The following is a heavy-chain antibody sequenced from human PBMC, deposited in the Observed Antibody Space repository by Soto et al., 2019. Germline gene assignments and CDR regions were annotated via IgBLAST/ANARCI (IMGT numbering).Heavy chain of an antibody. J-gene: IGHJ6*02. V-gene: IGHV1-69*13. CDR2: IIPIFGTA. D-gene: IGHD3-9*01. CDR3: ARANFDWLLSKPYYYYYYGMDV. CDR1: GGTFSSYA. Sequence: SVKVSCKASGGTFSSYAISWVRQAPGQGLEWMGGIIPIFGTANYAQKFQGRVTITADESTSTAYMELSSLRSEDTAVYYCARANFDWLLSKPYYYYYYGMDVWGQGTTVTDSS.